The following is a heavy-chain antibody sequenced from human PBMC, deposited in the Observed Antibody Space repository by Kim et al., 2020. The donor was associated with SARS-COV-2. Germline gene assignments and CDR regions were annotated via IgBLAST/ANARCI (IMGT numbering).Heavy chain of an antibody. CDR3: ATRGYCSGGICYR. Sequence: GGSLRLSCAAPGHTFSNYGLNWVRQAPGKGLEWVSGISGSGGSLYYADSVKGRFTISRDNSKNTLYLQMNGLRAEDTAVYYCATRGYCSGGICYRWGQGTLVNVSS. D-gene: IGHD2-15*01. V-gene: IGHV3-23*01. CDR2: ISGSGGSL. J-gene: IGHJ4*02. CDR1: GHTFSNYG.